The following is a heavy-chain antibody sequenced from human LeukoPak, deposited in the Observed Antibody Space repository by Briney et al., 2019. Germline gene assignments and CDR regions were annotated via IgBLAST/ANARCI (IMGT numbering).Heavy chain of an antibody. CDR3: ARDWEYDPWGSGTTPLGIDP. CDR2: INPSGGST. Sequence: GASVKVSCKASGGTFSSYAISWVRQAPGQGLEWMGIINPSGGSTSYAQKFQGRVTMTRDTSTSTVYMELSSLRSEDTAVYYCARDWEYDPWGSGTTPLGIDPWAREPWSPSPQ. CDR1: GGTFSSYA. D-gene: IGHD2-2*01. V-gene: IGHV1-46*01. J-gene: IGHJ5*02.